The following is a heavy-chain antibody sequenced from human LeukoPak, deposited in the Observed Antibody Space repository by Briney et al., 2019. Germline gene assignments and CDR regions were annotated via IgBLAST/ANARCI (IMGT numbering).Heavy chain of an antibody. CDR1: GYTLTSYY. V-gene: IGHV1-2*02. CDR3: ARVGGYCSSTSCQGWFDP. CDR2: INPNSGGT. Sequence: GASVKVSCKASGYTLTSYYMHWVRQAPGQGLEWMGWINPNSGGTNYAQKFQGRVTMTRDTSISTAYMELSRLRSDDTAVYYCARVGGYCSSTSCQGWFDPWGQGTLVTVSS. J-gene: IGHJ5*02. D-gene: IGHD2-2*01.